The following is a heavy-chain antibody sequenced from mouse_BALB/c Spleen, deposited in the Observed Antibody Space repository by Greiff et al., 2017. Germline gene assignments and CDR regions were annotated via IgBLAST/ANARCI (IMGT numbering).Heavy chain of an antibody. CDR2: ISYDGSN. Sequence: EVQLQESGPGLVKPSQSLSLTCSVTGYSITSGYYWNWIRQFPGNKLEWMGYISYDGSNNYNPSLKNRISITRDTSKNQFFLKLNSVTTEDTATYYCARAHYYRYDDYWGQGTTLTVSS. CDR1: GYSITSGYY. V-gene: IGHV3-6*02. J-gene: IGHJ2*01. D-gene: IGHD2-14*01. CDR3: ARAHYYRYDDY.